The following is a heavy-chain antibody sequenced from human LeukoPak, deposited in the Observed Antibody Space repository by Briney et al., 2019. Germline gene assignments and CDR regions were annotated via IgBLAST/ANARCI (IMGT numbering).Heavy chain of an antibody. CDR1: GFTVSSIY. Sequence: GGSLRLSCAASGFTVSSIYMSWVRQAPGKGLEWVSVIYSAGNTYYADSVKGRFTISRDYSKNMLYLQMNSLRADDTAVYYCASGGFGDYVLNYWGQGTLVTVSS. J-gene: IGHJ4*02. CDR2: IYSAGNT. D-gene: IGHD4-17*01. V-gene: IGHV3-53*01. CDR3: ASGGFGDYVLNY.